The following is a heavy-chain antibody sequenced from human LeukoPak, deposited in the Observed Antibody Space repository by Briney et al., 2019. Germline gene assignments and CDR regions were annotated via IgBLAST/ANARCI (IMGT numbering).Heavy chain of an antibody. Sequence: GGSLRLSCAASGFTFSSYAMHWVRQAPGKGLVWVSRVNSDGSSTTYADSVRGRFTISRDNAKNTLYLQMNSLRAEDTAVYYCARDQGYYDSSGDWGQGTLVTVSS. CDR1: GFTFSSYA. CDR2: VNSDGSST. D-gene: IGHD3-22*01. CDR3: ARDQGYYDSSGD. V-gene: IGHV3-74*01. J-gene: IGHJ4*02.